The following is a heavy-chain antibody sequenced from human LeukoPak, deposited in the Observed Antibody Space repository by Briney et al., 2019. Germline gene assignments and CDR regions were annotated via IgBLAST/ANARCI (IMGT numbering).Heavy chain of an antibody. J-gene: IGHJ5*02. Sequence: GASVKVSCKASVYTLTGYYMHWVRQAPGQGLEWMGWINPNSGCTNYAQKFQGRVTITRDTSISTAYMELSRLRSDDTAVYYCARAVVVVPAAIFRNWFDPWGQGTLVTVSS. V-gene: IGHV1-2*02. CDR2: INPNSGCT. CDR3: ARAVVVVPAAIFRNWFDP. CDR1: VYTLTGYY. D-gene: IGHD2-2*01.